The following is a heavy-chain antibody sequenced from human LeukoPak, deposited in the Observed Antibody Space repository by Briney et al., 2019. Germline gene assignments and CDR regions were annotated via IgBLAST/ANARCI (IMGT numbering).Heavy chain of an antibody. CDR2: IIPIFGTA. CDR3: ASDALLGYCSSTSCRFDL. Sequence: GASVKVSCKASGGTFSSYAISWVRQAPGQGLEWMGGIIPIFGTANYAQKFQGRVTTTADESTSTAYMELSSLRSEDTAVYYCASDALLGYCSSTSCRFDLWGRGTLVTVSS. D-gene: IGHD2-2*01. V-gene: IGHV1-69*13. CDR1: GGTFSSYA. J-gene: IGHJ2*01.